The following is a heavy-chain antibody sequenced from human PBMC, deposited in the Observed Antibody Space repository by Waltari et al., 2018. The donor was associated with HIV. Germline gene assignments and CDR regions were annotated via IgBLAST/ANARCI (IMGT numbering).Heavy chain of an antibody. CDR1: GFIFNNYW. CDR3: VRQYNISRYFDY. D-gene: IGHD3-3*02. J-gene: IGHJ4*02. CDR2: VSSDGNTT. V-gene: IGHV3-74*01. Sequence: DVHLVETGGGLVQPGGFLRLSCAASGFIFNNYWMHWVRQVPGKGLVWVSRVSSDGNTTTYADAVKGRFTVSRDNAKNTLYLQMNSLRAEDTAIYYCVRQYNISRYFDYWGQGTLVTVSS.